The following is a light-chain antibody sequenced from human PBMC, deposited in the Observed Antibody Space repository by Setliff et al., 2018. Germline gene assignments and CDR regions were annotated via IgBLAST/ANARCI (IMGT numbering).Light chain of an antibody. CDR1: SSDVGAYSH. J-gene: IGLJ1*01. V-gene: IGLV2-14*01. CDR3: MSYTTIRTYV. CDR2: EVS. Sequence: ALAQPASVSGSPGQSITISCAGTSSDVGAYSHVSWYQQYPGKAPKLMISEVSNRPSGVSYRFSGSKSGNTASLTISGLQAEDEADYYCMSYTTIRTYVFGTGTKVIVL.